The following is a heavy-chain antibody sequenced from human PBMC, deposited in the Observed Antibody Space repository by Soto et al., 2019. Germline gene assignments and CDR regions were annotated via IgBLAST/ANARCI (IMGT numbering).Heavy chain of an antibody. D-gene: IGHD4-17*01. CDR1: GYSFPNYW. Sequence: GESLKISCKGSGYSFPNYWIGWVRQMPGKGLEWMGIIYPGDSDTRYSPSFQGRVTISADKSISTAYLPWSSLKASDPAMYYCARHPYADYAVMDGWGPGTTVTVSS. V-gene: IGHV5-51*01. J-gene: IGHJ6*02. CDR3: ARHPYADYAVMDG. CDR2: IYPGDSDT.